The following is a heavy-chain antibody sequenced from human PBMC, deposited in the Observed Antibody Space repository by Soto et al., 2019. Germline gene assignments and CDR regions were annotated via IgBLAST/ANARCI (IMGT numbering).Heavy chain of an antibody. V-gene: IGHV3-74*01. J-gene: IGHJ4*02. Sequence: GGPLRFPGAASGSNSGSNWIPWVRQAPGKGLVWVSRINDYGTTINYAESVEGRFTISRDDAKSEVYLQMNNLRAEDTAVYYCARGGLEPFDYWGQGALVTVSS. CDR3: ARGGLEPFDY. CDR2: INDYGTTI. D-gene: IGHD1-1*01. CDR1: GSNSGSNW.